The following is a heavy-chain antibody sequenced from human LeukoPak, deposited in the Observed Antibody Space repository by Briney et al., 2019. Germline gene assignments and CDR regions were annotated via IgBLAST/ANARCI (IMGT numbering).Heavy chain of an antibody. CDR1: GFTFSSYG. CDR2: IWYDGSNK. D-gene: IGHD3-9*01. CDR3: ARGDYDILTGYYPDPAYYFDY. V-gene: IGHV3-33*01. J-gene: IGHJ4*02. Sequence: GGSLRLSCAASGFTFSSYGMHWVRQAPGKGLEWVAVIWYDGSNKYYADSVKGRFTISRDNSKNTLYLQMNSLRAEDTAVYYCARGDYDILTGYYPDPAYYFDYWGQGTLVTVSS.